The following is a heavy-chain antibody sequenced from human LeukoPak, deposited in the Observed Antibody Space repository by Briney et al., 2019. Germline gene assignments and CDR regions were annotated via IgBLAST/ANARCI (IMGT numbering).Heavy chain of an antibody. J-gene: IGHJ4*02. V-gene: IGHV3-73*01. Sequence: GGSLRLSCAASGFTFSGSAMHWVRQASGKGLEWVGRIRSKANSYATAYAASVKGRFTISRDTSKNTLYLQMSSLRAEDTAVYYCAKDHAWIQLDYFDYWGQGTLVTVSS. CDR3: AKDHAWIQLDYFDY. D-gene: IGHD5-18*01. CDR2: IRSKANSYAT. CDR1: GFTFSGSA.